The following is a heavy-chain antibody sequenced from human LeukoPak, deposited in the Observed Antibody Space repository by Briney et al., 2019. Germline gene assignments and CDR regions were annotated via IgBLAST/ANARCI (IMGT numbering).Heavy chain of an antibody. V-gene: IGHV4-61*02. CDR2: IYTSGST. CDR3: ARGPQPTTYYYDSSGYYGWFDP. Sequence: SQTLSLTCTVSGGSLSSGSYYWSWIRQPAGKGLEWVGCIYTSGSTNYNPSLKSRVTISVDTSKNQFSLKLSSVTAADTAVYDCARGPQPTTYYYDSSGYYGWFDPWGQGTLVTVSS. D-gene: IGHD3-22*01. J-gene: IGHJ5*02. CDR1: GGSLSSGSYY.